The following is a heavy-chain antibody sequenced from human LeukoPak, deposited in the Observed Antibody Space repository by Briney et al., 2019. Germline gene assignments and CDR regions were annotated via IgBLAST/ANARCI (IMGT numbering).Heavy chain of an antibody. CDR2: IYYSGAT. J-gene: IGHJ2*01. D-gene: IGHD6-6*01. Sequence: PSETLSLTCTVSGGSISSYYWTWIRQPPGKGLEWIGYIYYSGATNYNPSLKSRVTISLDTSKNQFSLKLSSVTAADTAIYYCARRVAVSPVYAFDIWGRGTLVTVSS. CDR1: GGSISSYY. CDR3: ARRVAVSPVYAFDI. V-gene: IGHV4-59*01.